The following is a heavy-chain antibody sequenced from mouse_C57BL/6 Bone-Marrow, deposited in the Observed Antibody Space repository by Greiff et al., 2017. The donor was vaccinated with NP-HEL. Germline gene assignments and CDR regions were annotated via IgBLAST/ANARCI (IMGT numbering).Heavy chain of an antibody. Sequence: EVQLQQSGTVLARPGASVKMSCKTSGYTFTSYWMHWVKQRPGQGLEWIGAIYPGNSDTSYNQKFKGKAKLTAVTSASTAYMELSSLTNEDSAVYYCMRDGYYGDYFDYWGQGTTLTVSS. J-gene: IGHJ2*01. CDR2: IYPGNSDT. V-gene: IGHV1-5*01. CDR1: GYTFTSYW. CDR3: MRDGYYGDYFDY. D-gene: IGHD2-3*01.